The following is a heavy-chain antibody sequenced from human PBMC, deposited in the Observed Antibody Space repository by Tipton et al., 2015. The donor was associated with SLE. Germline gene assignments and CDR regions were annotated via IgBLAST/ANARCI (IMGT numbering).Heavy chain of an antibody. J-gene: IGHJ6*02. V-gene: IGHV4-31*03. CDR2: IYDSKST. Sequence: TLSLTCTASGGSITTVGYYWSWNRQHPGKGLEWIGYIYDSKSTYYNPSLKSRLTMSADTAKNQISLKLSSGSAADTAVYYCVRGPKDVWGQGTTVTVSS. CDR3: VRGPKDV. CDR1: GGSITTVGYY.